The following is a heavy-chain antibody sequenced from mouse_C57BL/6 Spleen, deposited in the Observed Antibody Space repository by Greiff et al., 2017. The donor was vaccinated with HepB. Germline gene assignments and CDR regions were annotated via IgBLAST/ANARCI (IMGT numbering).Heavy chain of an antibody. Sequence: VQLQQSGPELVKPGASVKISCKASGYAFSSSWMNWVKQRPGKGLEWIGRIYPGDGDTNYNGKFKGKATLTADKSSSTAYMQLSSRTSEDSAVYVCARRYGSSSYAMDYWGQGTSVTVSS. V-gene: IGHV1-82*01. J-gene: IGHJ4*01. CDR2: IYPGDGDT. D-gene: IGHD1-1*01. CDR3: ARRYGSSSYAMDY. CDR1: GYAFSSSW.